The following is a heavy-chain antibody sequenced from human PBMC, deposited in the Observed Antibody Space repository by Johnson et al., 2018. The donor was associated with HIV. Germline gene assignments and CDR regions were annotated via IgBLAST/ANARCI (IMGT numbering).Heavy chain of an antibody. D-gene: IGHD2-2*01. CDR2: IYSGGST. Sequence: VQLVESGGGLVQPGESLRLSCAAAGFSVSDSYVSWVRQAAGRGLEWVSVIYSGGSTYYGDSVKGRFTISIDSYKNTLYLQMNNLRAEDTAMYYCARETRDDAFDIWGRGTMVTVSS. CDR3: ARETRDDAFDI. CDR1: GFSVSDSY. J-gene: IGHJ3*02. V-gene: IGHV3-66*01.